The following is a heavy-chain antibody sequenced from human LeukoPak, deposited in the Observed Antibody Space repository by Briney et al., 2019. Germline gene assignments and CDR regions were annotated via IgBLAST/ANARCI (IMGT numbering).Heavy chain of an antibody. V-gene: IGHV4-30-4*08. D-gene: IGHD5-18*01. CDR3: ARWLDTVGTLGLDP. CDR1: GGSISSGDYY. Sequence: SETLSLTCTVSGGSISSGDYYWSWIRQPPGKGLEWIEYIYYSGSTYYNPSLKSRVTISVDTSKTQFSLKLSSVTAADTAVYYCARWLDTVGTLGLDPWGPGTLVTVSS. J-gene: IGHJ5*02. CDR2: IYYSGST.